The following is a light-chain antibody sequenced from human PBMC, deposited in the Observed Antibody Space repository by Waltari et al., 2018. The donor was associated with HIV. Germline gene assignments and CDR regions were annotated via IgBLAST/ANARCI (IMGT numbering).Light chain of an antibody. CDR2: GAS. CDR3: QQSYSTPRT. V-gene: IGKV1-39*01. CDR1: QTISSY. J-gene: IGKJ2*01. Sequence: DIQMTQSPSSLSASVGDRVTITCRASQTISSYLKWYQQKSGKAPMLLIYGASTLHSGVPSRFSGSGSGTDFTLTISSLQPEDFATYYCQQSYSTPRTFGQGTKLEIK.